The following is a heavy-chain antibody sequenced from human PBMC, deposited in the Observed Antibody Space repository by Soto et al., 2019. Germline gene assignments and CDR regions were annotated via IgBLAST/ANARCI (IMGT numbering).Heavy chain of an antibody. Sequence: PGGSLRLSCAVSGFTFRSSPMSWVRRAPGKGLEWVAVISYDGSNKYYADSVKGRFTITRDNSKNTLYLQMNSLRAEDTAVYYCAKGRIGYSGYDGIDYWGQGTLVTVSS. CDR2: ISYDGSNK. J-gene: IGHJ4*02. V-gene: IGHV3-30*18. CDR1: GFTFRSSP. CDR3: AKGRIGYSGYDGIDY. D-gene: IGHD5-12*01.